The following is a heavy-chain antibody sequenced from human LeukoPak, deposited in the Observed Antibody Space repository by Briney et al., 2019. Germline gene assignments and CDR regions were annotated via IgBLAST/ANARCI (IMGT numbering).Heavy chain of an antibody. V-gene: IGHV3-13*01. J-gene: IGHJ3*02. CDR1: GFTFSSYD. CDR3: ARALRYDSSGPTDAFDI. CDR2: IGTAGDT. Sequence: GGSLRLSCAASGFTFSSYDMHWVRQATGKGLEWVSAIGTAGDTYYPGSVKGRFTISRENAENSLYLQMNSLRAGDTAVYYCARALRYDSSGPTDAFDIWGQGTMVTVSS. D-gene: IGHD3-22*01.